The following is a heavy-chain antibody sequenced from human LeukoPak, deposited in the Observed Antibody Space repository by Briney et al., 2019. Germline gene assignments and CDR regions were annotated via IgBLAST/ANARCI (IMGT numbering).Heavy chain of an antibody. J-gene: IGHJ6*02. D-gene: IGHD1-26*01. CDR1: GFTFKDYG. CDR3: AKHMRATNTYSFFGLDV. V-gene: IGHV3-9*01. Sequence: PGRSLRLSCAATGFTFKDYGMHWVRQPPGKGLEWVSSINWNGGGTDYADSVKGRLTISRDNAKNSLYLQLSSLRPEDTALYYCAKHMRATNTYSFFGLDVWGQGTTVTVSS. CDR2: INWNGGGT.